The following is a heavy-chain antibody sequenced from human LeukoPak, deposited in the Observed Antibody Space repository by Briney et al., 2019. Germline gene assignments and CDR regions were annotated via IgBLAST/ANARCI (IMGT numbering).Heavy chain of an antibody. CDR1: GFTFSSYN. CDR2: ISSSGSTI. CDR3: ARLEYYYVSGNYYKLFDY. D-gene: IGHD3-10*01. Sequence: GGSLRLSCAASGFTFSSYNMNWVRQAPGKGLEWVSDISSSGSTISFADSVKGRFTISRDNAKNSLYLQMNSLRDEDTAVYYCARLEYYYVSGNYYKLFDYWGQGTLVTVCS. J-gene: IGHJ4*02. V-gene: IGHV3-48*02.